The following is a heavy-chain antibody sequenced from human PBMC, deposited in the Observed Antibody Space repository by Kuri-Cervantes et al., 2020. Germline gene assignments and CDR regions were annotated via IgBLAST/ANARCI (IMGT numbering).Heavy chain of an antibody. CDR3: SRLRDSGYDLDI. J-gene: IGHJ3*02. V-gene: IGHV3-73*01. CDR1: GFTFSGST. D-gene: IGHD5-12*01. Sequence: LSLTCAASGFTFSGSTMHWVRQSSGKGLEWVGHIRSTANSYATAYAASVKGRFTISRDDSKNTAYLQMNSLTTEDTAVYYCSRLRDSGYDLDIWGQGTMVTVSS. CDR2: IRSTANSYAT.